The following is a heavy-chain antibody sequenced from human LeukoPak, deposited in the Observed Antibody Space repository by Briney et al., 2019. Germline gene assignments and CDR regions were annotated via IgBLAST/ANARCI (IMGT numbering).Heavy chain of an antibody. V-gene: IGHV1-69*06. D-gene: IGHD5-24*01. Sequence: GASVKVSCKASGGTFSIYAISWVRQAPGQGLEWMGRIIPIFGTANYAQKFQGRVTITADKSTSTAYMELSSLRSEDTAVYYCARDQPTIRFPYFVSCGQGTLVTVSS. CDR2: IIPIFGTA. CDR1: GGTFSIYA. J-gene: IGHJ4*02. CDR3: ARDQPTIRFPYFVS.